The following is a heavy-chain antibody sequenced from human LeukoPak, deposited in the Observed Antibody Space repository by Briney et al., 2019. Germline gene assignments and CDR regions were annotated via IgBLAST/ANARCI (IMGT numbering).Heavy chain of an antibody. D-gene: IGHD6-19*01. CDR3: ARAVYSSGSYGFDP. CDR2: IYYSGST. Sequence: SETLSLTCTVSGGSISSSSNYWGWIRQPPGKGLEWIGNIYYSGSTYYSPSLKSRVTISIDTSKNQFSLKLTSVTAADTAVYYCARAVYSSGSYGFDPWGQGTLVTVSS. V-gene: IGHV4-39*07. J-gene: IGHJ5*02. CDR1: GGSISSSSNY.